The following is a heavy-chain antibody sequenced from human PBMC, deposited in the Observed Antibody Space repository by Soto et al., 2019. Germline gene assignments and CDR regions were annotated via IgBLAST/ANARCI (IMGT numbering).Heavy chain of an antibody. D-gene: IGHD6-19*01. CDR2: ISAYNGNT. CDR1: GYTFTSYG. J-gene: IGHJ4*02. CDR3: ARVPDGIAVAGTVWDY. Sequence: GASVKVSCKASGYTFTSYGISWVRQAPGQGLEWMGWISAYNGNTNYAQKLQGRVTMTTDTSTSTAYMELRSLRSDDTAVYYCARVPDGIAVAGTVWDYWGQGTLVTVSS. V-gene: IGHV1-18*01.